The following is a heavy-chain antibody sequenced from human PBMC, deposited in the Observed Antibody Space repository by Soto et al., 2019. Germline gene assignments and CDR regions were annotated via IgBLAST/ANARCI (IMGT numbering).Heavy chain of an antibody. D-gene: IGHD3-10*01. J-gene: IGHJ5*02. V-gene: IGHV5-51*01. CDR2: IFTRDSET. CDR1: GHLFNNHW. CDR3: ARGYFDSGHGYDL. Sequence: PGESLKISCKGPGHLFNNHWIGWVRQTPGKGLEWMGLIFTRDSETKTSPSFQGRVSFSVDNSINTVYLQWTSLKTTDTGIYFCARGYFDSGHGYDLWGQGTLVTV.